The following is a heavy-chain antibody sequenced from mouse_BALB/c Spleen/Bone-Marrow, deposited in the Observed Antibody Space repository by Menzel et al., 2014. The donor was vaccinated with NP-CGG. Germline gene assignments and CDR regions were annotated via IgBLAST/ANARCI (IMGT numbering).Heavy chain of an antibody. CDR1: GYTFTSYV. CDR2: VNPYNDGT. Sequence: LVESGPELVEPGASVKMSCKASGYTFTSYVMHWVKQKPGQGLEWIGYVNPYNDGTKYNEKFKGKATLTSDKSSSTAYMELSSLTSEDSAVYYCARRGRIAEALGYWGQGTTLTVSS. D-gene: IGHD6-1*01. V-gene: IGHV1-14*01. CDR3: ARRGRIAEALGY. J-gene: IGHJ2*01.